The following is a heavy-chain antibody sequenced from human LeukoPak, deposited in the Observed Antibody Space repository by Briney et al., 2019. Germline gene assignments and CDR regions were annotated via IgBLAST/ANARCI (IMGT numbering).Heavy chain of an antibody. V-gene: IGHV7-4-1*02. CDR2: INTNTGNP. Sequence: GASVKVSCKASGYTFTSYAMNWVRQAPGQGLEWMGWINTNTGNPTYAQGFTGRYVFSLDTSVSTAYLQISSLKAEDTAVYYCASARGPNYYDSSAYYSPFDYWGQGTLVTVSS. D-gene: IGHD3-22*01. J-gene: IGHJ4*02. CDR3: ASARGPNYYDSSAYYSPFDY. CDR1: GYTFTSYA.